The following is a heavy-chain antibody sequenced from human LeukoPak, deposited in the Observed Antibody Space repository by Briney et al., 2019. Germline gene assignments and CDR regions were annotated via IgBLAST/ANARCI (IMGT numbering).Heavy chain of an antibody. CDR2: ISTNGGST. J-gene: IGHJ4*02. Sequence: GGSLRLSCAASGFTFSNCALHWVRQAPGKGLEYVSGISTNGGSTYYADSVTGRFTISRDNSKNTLFLQMGSLRPEDMAVYYCARGGGKNTTLVWAFDYWGQGTLVTASS. D-gene: IGHD5-18*01. CDR3: ARGGGKNTTLVWAFDY. V-gene: IGHV3-64*02. CDR1: GFTFSNCA.